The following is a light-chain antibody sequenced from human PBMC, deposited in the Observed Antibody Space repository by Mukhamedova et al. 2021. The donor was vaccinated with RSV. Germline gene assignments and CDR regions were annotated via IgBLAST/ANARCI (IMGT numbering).Light chain of an antibody. J-gene: IGKJ2*03. CDR3: QHHNRYRYS. Sequence: WYQRRVHGKAPKLLIYRATSLQSGVPSRFSGSGSGTEFSLTISSLQADDFATYYCQHHNRYRYSFGQGTKQEIK. CDR2: RAT. V-gene: IGKV1-5*03.